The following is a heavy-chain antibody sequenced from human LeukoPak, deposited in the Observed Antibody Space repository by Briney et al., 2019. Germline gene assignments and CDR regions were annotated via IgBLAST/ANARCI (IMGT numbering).Heavy chain of an antibody. CDR3: ARELDSSSGAFDI. V-gene: IGHV4-59*01. CDR2: IYYSGST. CDR1: GGSISNYY. D-gene: IGHD6-6*01. J-gene: IGHJ3*02. Sequence: SETLSLTCTVSGGSISNYYWSWIRQPPGKGLEWIGYIYYSGSTNYNPSLKSRVTISVDTSKNQFSLKLSSVTAADTAVYYCARELDSSSGAFDIWGQGTMVTVSS.